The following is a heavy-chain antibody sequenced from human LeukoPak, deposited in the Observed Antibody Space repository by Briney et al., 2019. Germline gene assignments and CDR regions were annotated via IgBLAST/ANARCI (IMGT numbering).Heavy chain of an antibody. V-gene: IGHV3-23*01. D-gene: IGHD1-26*01. CDR3: ARGIVGATTVLDY. Sequence: PGGSLRLSCAASGFTFSSSAMSWVRQAPGKGLEWVSVISNNGGYTYYADSVQGRFTISRDNSKSTLCLQMNSLRAEDTAVYYCARGIVGATTVLDYWGQGTLVTVSS. CDR1: GFTFSSSA. CDR2: ISNNGGYT. J-gene: IGHJ4*02.